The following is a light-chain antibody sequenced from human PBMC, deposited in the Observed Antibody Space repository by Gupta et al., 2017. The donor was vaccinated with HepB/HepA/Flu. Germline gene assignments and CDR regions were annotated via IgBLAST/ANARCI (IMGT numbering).Light chain of an antibody. CDR2: RAS. CDR1: QSIVDY. V-gene: IGKV1-5*03. Sequence: DIQMTQSPSTLSASVGDRVTITCRASQSIVDYLAWYQQRPGKAPKLLIYRASSLASGVPSSFSASGSGAEFTLTINGLQADDFASYYCKQYLAFPLSFGGGTKVEIK. CDR3: KQYLAFPLS. J-gene: IGKJ4*01.